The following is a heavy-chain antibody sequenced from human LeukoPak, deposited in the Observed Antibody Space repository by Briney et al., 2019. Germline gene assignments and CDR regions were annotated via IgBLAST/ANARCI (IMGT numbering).Heavy chain of an antibody. Sequence: PSQTLSLTCTVSGGSISSGGYYWSWIRQHPGKGLEWIGYIYYSGSTNYNPSLKSRVTISVDTSKNQFSLKLSSVTAADTAVYYCARGHSSGWFPKYYYYGMDVWGQGTTVTVSS. J-gene: IGHJ6*02. CDR1: GGSISSGGYY. CDR3: ARGHSSGWFPKYYYYGMDV. D-gene: IGHD6-19*01. CDR2: IYYSGST. V-gene: IGHV4-31*03.